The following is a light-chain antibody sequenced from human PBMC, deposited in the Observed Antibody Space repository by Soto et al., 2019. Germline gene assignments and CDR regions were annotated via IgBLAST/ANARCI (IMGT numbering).Light chain of an antibody. J-gene: IGKJ2*01. CDR2: AAS. V-gene: IGKV1-39*01. CDR1: QSISTY. Sequence: DIQMTQSPSSLSASVGDTVTITCRASQSISTYLNWYQQRPGKAPTLLIYAASNLQGGVPSRFSGSGSGTDFTLTISSLQPEDFATYYCQQSYGSPRYTFGQGTKVDIK. CDR3: QQSYGSPRYT.